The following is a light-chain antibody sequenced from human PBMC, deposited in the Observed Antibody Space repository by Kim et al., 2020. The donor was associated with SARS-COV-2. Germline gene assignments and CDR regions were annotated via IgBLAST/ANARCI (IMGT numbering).Light chain of an antibody. J-gene: IGLJ3*02. CDR1: NIGSKG. Sequence: APGKTAGITCGGNNIGSKGVIWYQKKPGQAPVLVIYYDSDRPSGIPERFSGSNSGNTATLTISRVEAGDEADYYCQVWDSSSDHPVFGGGTQLTVL. V-gene: IGLV3-21*04. CDR3: QVWDSSSDHPV. CDR2: YDS.